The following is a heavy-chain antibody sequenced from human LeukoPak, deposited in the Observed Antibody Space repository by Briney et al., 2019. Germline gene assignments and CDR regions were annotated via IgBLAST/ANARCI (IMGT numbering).Heavy chain of an antibody. CDR1: GYTFTGYY. CDR3: ARGTDYGDPNWFDP. J-gene: IGHJ5*02. V-gene: IGHV1-2*02. CDR2: INPNSGGT. D-gene: IGHD4-17*01. Sequence: ASVKVSCKASGYTFTGYYMHWVRQAPGQGLEWMGWINPNSGGTNYAQKFQGRVTMTRDTSISTAYMELSRLRSDDTAVYYCARGTDYGDPNWFDPWGQGTLVTVSS.